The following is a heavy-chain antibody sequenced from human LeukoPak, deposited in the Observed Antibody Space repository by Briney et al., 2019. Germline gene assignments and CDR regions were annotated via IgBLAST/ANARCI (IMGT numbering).Heavy chain of an antibody. V-gene: IGHV3-21*05. J-gene: IGHJ4*02. CDR1: GLTFSGYS. D-gene: IGHD3-10*01. Sequence: WGTLTLSCAASGLTFSGYSRNWVRQAPGKGLEWISYVSGGSGNIYYADSVKSRFATSRDNAIHSLYLQTNSLRAEDTAVYYSASRVGVSGSSHDPLGDHWGQGTLVTVSS. CDR2: VSGGSGNI. CDR3: ASRVGVSGSSHDPLGDH.